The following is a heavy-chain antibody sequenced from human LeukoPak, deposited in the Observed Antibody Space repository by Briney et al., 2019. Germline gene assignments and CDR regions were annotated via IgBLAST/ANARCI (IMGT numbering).Heavy chain of an antibody. D-gene: IGHD3-3*01. CDR2: IKQDGSEK. Sequence: GGSLRLPCAASGFTFSSYWMSWVRQAPGKGLEWVANIKQDGSEKYYVDSVKGRFTISRDNAKNSLYLQMNSLRAEDTAVYYCARDRDFWSGYSYYFDYWGQGTLVTVSS. V-gene: IGHV3-7*01. J-gene: IGHJ4*02. CDR3: ARDRDFWSGYSYYFDY. CDR1: GFTFSSYW.